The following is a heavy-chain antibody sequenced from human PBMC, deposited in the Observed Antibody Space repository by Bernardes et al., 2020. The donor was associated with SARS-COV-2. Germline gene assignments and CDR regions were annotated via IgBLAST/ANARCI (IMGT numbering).Heavy chain of an antibody. Sequence: GGSLRLSRAASGFSFSNYAVNWVRQVPGKGLEWVSGISDSGGRTYYADSVKGRFTISRDNSRNTLYLDMNNLRVEDTAIYYCAQPWGSSWFYFALWGRGTLVSVSS. CDR1: GFSFSNYA. CDR2: ISDSGGRT. V-gene: IGHV3-23*01. J-gene: IGHJ2*01. D-gene: IGHD6-13*01. CDR3: AQPWGSSWFYFAL.